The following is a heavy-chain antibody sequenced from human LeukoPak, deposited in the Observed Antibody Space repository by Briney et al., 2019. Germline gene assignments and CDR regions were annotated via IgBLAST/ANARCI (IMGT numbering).Heavy chain of an antibody. CDR3: AKHGLPFVVISAPLDY. V-gene: IGHV3-30*02. CDR2: IRYDGSNK. J-gene: IGHJ4*02. D-gene: IGHD2-15*01. Sequence: PGGSLRLSCAASGFTFISYSIHWVRQAPGKGLEWVAFIRYDGSNKYYAESVKGRFTISRDNSKNTVYLQMNSLRAEDTAVYYCAKHGLPFVVISAPLDYWGQGTLVTVAS. CDR1: GFTFISYS.